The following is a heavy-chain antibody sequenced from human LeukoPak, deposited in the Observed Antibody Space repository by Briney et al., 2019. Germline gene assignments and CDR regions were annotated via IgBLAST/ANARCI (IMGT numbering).Heavy chain of an antibody. Sequence: SETLSLTCTVSGGSISSSSYYWGWIRQPPGKGLEWIGSVYYSGSTYYNASLKSRVTISVDTSKKQFSLKLSSVTAADTAVYYCAREDYFDISGYFDYWGQGTLVTVSS. D-gene: IGHD3-22*01. CDR1: GGSISSSSYY. CDR2: VYYSGST. V-gene: IGHV4-39*01. J-gene: IGHJ4*02. CDR3: AREDYFDISGYFDY.